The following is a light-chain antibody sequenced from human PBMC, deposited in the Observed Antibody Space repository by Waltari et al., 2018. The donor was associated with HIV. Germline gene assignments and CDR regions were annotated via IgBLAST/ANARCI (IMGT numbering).Light chain of an antibody. Sequence: DIVMTQSPDSLAVSLGDRATINCKSSQSVLNSSSNKNSLAWYQQKSGQPPKLLIYWASTRESGVPERFSGSGSGTDFTLTISSLQAADVAVYYCQQHYTSPYTFGQGTKLEIK. CDR3: QQHYTSPYT. CDR2: WAS. V-gene: IGKV4-1*01. CDR1: QSVLNSSSNKNS. J-gene: IGKJ2*01.